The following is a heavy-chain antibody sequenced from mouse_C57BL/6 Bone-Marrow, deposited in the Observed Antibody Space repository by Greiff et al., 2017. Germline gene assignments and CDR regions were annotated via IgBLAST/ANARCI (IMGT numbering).Heavy chain of an antibody. V-gene: IGHV1-61*01. CDR3: VRGWLRRENWFAY. J-gene: IGHJ3*01. Sequence: QVQLQQPGAELVRPGSSVKLSCKASGYTFTSYWMDWVKQRPGQGLEWIGNIYPSDSETHYNQKFKDKATLTVDKSSSTAYMQLSSLTSEDSAVYYCVRGWLRRENWFAYWGQGTLVTVSA. CDR1: GYTFTSYW. CDR2: IYPSDSET. D-gene: IGHD2-2*01.